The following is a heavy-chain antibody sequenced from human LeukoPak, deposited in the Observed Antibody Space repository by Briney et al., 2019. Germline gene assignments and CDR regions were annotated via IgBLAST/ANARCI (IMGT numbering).Heavy chain of an antibody. CDR3: ARSSWEVVVAATPGN. J-gene: IGHJ4*02. V-gene: IGHV3-21*01. Sequence: GGSLRLSCAASGFTFSSYSMNWVRQAPGKGLEWVSSISSSSSYIYYADSVKGRFTISRDNAKNSLYLQMNSLRAEDTAVYYCARSSWEVVVAATPGNWGQGTLVTVSS. CDR2: ISSSSSYI. D-gene: IGHD2-15*01. CDR1: GFTFSSYS.